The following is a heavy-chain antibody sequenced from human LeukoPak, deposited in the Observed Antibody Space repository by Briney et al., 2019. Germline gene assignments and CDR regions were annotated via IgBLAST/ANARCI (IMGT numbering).Heavy chain of an antibody. Sequence: GGSLRLSCAASGFTVSSNYMSWVRQAPGKGLEWVSVIYSGGSTYYADSVKGRFTISRDNSKNTLNLQMNSLRAEDTAVYYCARGPLIAAAGTWWGQGTLVTVSS. J-gene: IGHJ4*02. V-gene: IGHV3-53*01. CDR2: IYSGGST. CDR1: GFTVSSNY. D-gene: IGHD6-13*01. CDR3: ARGPLIAAAGTW.